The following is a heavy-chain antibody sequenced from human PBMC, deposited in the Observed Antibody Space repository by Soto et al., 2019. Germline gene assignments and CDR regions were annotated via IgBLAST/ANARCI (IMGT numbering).Heavy chain of an antibody. D-gene: IGHD5-12*01. CDR2: IYYSGST. CDR3: ARAKATGRPGGMDV. CDR1: GGSISSYY. J-gene: IGHJ6*02. Sequence: SETLSLTCTVSGGSISSYYWSWIRQPPGKGLEWIGYIYYSGSTNYNPSLKSRVTISVDTSKNQFSLKLSSVTAADTAVYYCARAKATGRPGGMDVWGQGTKVTVSS. V-gene: IGHV4-59*01.